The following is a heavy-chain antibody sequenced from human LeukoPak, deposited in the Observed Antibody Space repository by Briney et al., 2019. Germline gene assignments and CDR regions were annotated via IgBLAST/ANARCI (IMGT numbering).Heavy chain of an antibody. CDR3: AREPGMVRGVIIFDY. V-gene: IGHV3-48*04. J-gene: IGHJ4*02. Sequence: GSLRLSCAASGFTFSTYGMNWVRQAPGKGLEWVSYTSSSSSPIYYADSVKGRFTISRDNAKNSLYLQMNSLRAEDTAVYYCAREPGMVRGVIIFDYWGQGALVTVSS. D-gene: IGHD3-10*01. CDR1: GFTFSTYG. CDR2: TSSSSSPI.